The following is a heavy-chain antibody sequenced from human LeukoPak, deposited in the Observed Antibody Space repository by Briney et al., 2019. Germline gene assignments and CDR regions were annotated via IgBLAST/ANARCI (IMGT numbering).Heavy chain of an antibody. CDR3: AKDFWSGYYSGYFDY. CDR2: LSGGGGST. Sequence: GGSLRLSCAASGFTFSGYWMTWVRQAPGKGLEWVSALSGGGGSTFYADSVKGRFTISRDSSKNTLYLQMNSLRAEDTAVYYCAKDFWSGYYSGYFDYWGQGTLVTVSS. V-gene: IGHV3-23*01. J-gene: IGHJ4*02. CDR1: GFTFSGYW. D-gene: IGHD3-3*01.